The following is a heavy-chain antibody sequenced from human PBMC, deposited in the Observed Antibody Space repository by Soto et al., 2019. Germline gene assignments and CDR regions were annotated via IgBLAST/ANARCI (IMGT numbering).Heavy chain of an antibody. J-gene: IGHJ4*02. D-gene: IGHD6-19*01. CDR1: GFTFSSYS. CDR2: ISSSSSYI. Sequence: RGVLRLSCAASGFTFSSYSMNWVRQAPGKGLEWESSISSSSSYIYYADSVKGRFTISRDNAKNSLYLQMNSLRAEDTVVFYCASNPPYSSGWYVSGGLDYWGQGTLVTVSS. V-gene: IGHV3-21*01. CDR3: ASNPPYSSGWYVSGGLDY.